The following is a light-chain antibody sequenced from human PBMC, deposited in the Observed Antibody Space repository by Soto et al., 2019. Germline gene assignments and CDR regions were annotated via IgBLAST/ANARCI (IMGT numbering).Light chain of an antibody. CDR1: SSDVGGYNY. J-gene: IGLJ1*01. Sequence: QSVLTQPRSVSGSPGQSVTISCTGTSSDVGGYNYVSWYQQHPGKAPKLMIYDVSKRPSGVPDRFSGSKSGNTASLTISGLPAEDEADYYCCSYAGSYTLGVFGTGTKLTVL. CDR3: CSYAGSYTLGV. V-gene: IGLV2-11*01. CDR2: DVS.